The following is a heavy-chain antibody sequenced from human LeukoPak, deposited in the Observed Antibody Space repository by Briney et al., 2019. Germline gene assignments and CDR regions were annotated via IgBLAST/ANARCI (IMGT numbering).Heavy chain of an antibody. CDR2: ISSSSSTI. V-gene: IGHV3-48*04. CDR3: ARGRYDFWSGPRAYYFDY. Sequence: PGGSLRLSCAASGFTFSSYWMSWVRQAPGKGLDWVSYISSSSSTIYYADSVEGRFTISRDNAKNSLYLQMNSLRAEDTAIYYCARGRYDFWSGPRAYYFDYWGQGTLVTVSS. J-gene: IGHJ4*01. D-gene: IGHD3-3*01. CDR1: GFTFSSYW.